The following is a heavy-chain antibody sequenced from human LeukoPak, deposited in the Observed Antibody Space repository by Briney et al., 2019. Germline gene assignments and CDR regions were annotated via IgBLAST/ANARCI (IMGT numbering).Heavy chain of an antibody. CDR3: AREASTWQYYYDSSGSYYYYMDV. Sequence: SETLSLTCAVYGGSFSGYYWSWIRQPPGKGLEWIGEINHSGSTNYNPSLKSRVTISVDTSKNQFSLKLSSVTAADTAVYYCAREASTWQYYYDSSGSYYYYMDVWGKGTTVTISS. D-gene: IGHD3-22*01. V-gene: IGHV4-34*01. CDR1: GGSFSGYY. J-gene: IGHJ6*03. CDR2: INHSGST.